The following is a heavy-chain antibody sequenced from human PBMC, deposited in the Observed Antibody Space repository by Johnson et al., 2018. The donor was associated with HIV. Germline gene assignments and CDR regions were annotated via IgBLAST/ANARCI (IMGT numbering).Heavy chain of an antibody. V-gene: IGHV3-23*04. J-gene: IGHJ3*02. CDR1: GFSLSIYG. CDR2: ISGSGGST. D-gene: IGHD3-10*01. CDR3: ANYRGWFGEESTFDI. Sequence: QVVESGGGLVQPGGSLRLSCAASGFSLSIYGMTWVRQTPGKGLEWVSAISGSGGSTYYADSVKGRFTISRDNSRNTLFLQMNSLIVEDTAVYYCANYRGWFGEESTFDIWGQGTVVTVSS.